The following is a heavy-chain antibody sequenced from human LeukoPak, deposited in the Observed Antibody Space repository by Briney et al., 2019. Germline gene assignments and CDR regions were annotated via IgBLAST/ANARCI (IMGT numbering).Heavy chain of an antibody. CDR2: IYYSGST. D-gene: IGHD3-10*01. V-gene: IGHV4-59*01. CDR1: GGSFSGYY. J-gene: IGHJ4*02. CDR3: ARGPEAITMVRGVTFDY. Sequence: PSETLSLTCAVYGGSFSGYYWSWIRQPPGKGLEWIGYIYYSGSTNYNPSLKSRVTISVDTSKNQFSLKLSSVTAADTAVYYCARGPEAITMVRGVTFDYWGQGTLVTVSS.